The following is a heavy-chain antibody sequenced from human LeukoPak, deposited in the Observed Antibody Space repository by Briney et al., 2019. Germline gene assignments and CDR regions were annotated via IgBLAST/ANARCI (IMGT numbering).Heavy chain of an antibody. Sequence: PGGSLRLSCAGSGVSFSSYAVGWVRQTPGKGLQLVSTITGSGDSTFYADSVNGRFTVSRDNSKNTLYLQMSSLRADDTALYYCAFGPHQQWLLADYWGQGTLVTVSS. V-gene: IGHV3-23*01. D-gene: IGHD6-19*01. CDR2: ITGSGDST. CDR1: GVSFSSYA. CDR3: AFGPHQQWLLADY. J-gene: IGHJ4*02.